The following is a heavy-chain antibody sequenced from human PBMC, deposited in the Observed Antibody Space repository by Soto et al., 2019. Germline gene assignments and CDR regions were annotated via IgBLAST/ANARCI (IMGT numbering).Heavy chain of an antibody. Sequence: EVHLSQFGGGLVQPGGSLTLSCQASTFISTYAMSWVRQAPGEGREWVSAITGSGDTTYYGDSVKGRFTISRDNSKNRLYLQMNKLRAADMAVYYWAKGACRGGSCYGREDVWGQGTTVTVSS. D-gene: IGHD2-15*01. CDR3: AKGACRGGSCYGREDV. V-gene: IGHV3-23*01. J-gene: IGHJ6*02. CDR1: TFISTYA. CDR2: ITGSGDTT.